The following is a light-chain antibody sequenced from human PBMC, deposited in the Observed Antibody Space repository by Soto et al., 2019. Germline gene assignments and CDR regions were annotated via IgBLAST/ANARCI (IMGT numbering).Light chain of an antibody. CDR3: AAWDDSLNGLYV. J-gene: IGLJ1*01. CDR2: SDD. CDR1: SSNIRFNT. Sequence: QAVVTQPPSASGTPGQRVTISCSGSSSNIRFNTVNWYQQLPETAPKLLIHSDDQRPSGVPDRFSGSKSGTSASLAISGLQSEDEGDYYCAAWDDSLNGLYVFGTGTKSPS. V-gene: IGLV1-44*01.